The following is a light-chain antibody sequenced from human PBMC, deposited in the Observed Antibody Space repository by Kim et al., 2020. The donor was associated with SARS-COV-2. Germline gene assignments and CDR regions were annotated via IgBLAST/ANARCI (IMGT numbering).Light chain of an antibody. V-gene: IGLV3-1*01. Sequence: PGQTASITCSGYKVGDKYVSWYQQKPGQSPVVVIYQDNHLPSGIPERFSGSNSGNTATLTISGTQAMDEADYYCQAWDSSTHNYVFGAGTKVTVL. CDR3: QAWDSSTHNYV. CDR2: QDN. J-gene: IGLJ1*01. CDR1: KVGDKY.